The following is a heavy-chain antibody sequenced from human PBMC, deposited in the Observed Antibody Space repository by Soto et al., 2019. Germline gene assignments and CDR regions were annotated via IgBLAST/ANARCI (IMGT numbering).Heavy chain of an antibody. J-gene: IGHJ5*02. CDR3: ARTYDILTGPLRGFDP. D-gene: IGHD3-9*01. CDR2: IYPGDSDT. V-gene: IGHV5-51*01. Sequence: GESLKISCKGSGYSFISYWIGWVRQITGKGLEWMGIIYPGDSDTRYSPSFQGQVTISADKSISTAYLQWSSLKASDTAMYYCARTYDILTGPLRGFDPWGQGTLVTVSS. CDR1: GYSFISYW.